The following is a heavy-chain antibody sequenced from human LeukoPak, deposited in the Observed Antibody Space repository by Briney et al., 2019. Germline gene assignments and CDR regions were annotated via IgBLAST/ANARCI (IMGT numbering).Heavy chain of an antibody. Sequence: SETLSLTCAVYGGSFSGYYWSWIRQPPGKGLEWIGEINHSGSTNYNPSLKSQVTISVDTSKNQFSLKLSSVTAADTAVYYCARVEYYDFWSGYWRGNWFDPWGQGTLVTVSS. J-gene: IGHJ5*02. V-gene: IGHV4-34*01. CDR1: GGSFSGYY. D-gene: IGHD3-3*01. CDR3: ARVEYYDFWSGYWRGNWFDP. CDR2: INHSGST.